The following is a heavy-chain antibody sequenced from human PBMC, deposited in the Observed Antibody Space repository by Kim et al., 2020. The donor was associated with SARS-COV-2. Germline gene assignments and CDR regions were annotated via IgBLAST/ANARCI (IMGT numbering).Heavy chain of an antibody. V-gene: IGHV4-4*02. CDR2: IYHSGST. D-gene: IGHD5-18*01. CDR3: ARWGYSWGGTLYYYYGMDV. J-gene: IGHJ6*02. Sequence: LRETLSLTCAVSGGSISSSNWWSWVRQPPGKGLEWIGEIYHSGSTNYNPSLKSRVTISVDKAKNQFSLKLSSVTAADTAVYYCARWGYSWGGTLYYYYGMDVWGQGTTVTVSS. CDR1: GGSISSSNW.